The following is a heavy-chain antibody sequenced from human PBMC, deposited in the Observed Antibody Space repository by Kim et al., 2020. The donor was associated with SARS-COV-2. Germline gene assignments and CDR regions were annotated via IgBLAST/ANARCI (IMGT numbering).Heavy chain of an antibody. J-gene: IGHJ4*02. Sequence: GGSLRLSCAASGFTFSSYSMNWVRRAPGKGLEWVSSISSSSSYIYYADSVKGRFTISRDNAKNSLYLQMNSLRAEDTAVYYCASQVGATGVDYWGQGTLVTVSS. CDR1: GFTFSSYS. CDR2: ISSSSSYI. D-gene: IGHD1-26*01. CDR3: ASQVGATGVDY. V-gene: IGHV3-21*04.